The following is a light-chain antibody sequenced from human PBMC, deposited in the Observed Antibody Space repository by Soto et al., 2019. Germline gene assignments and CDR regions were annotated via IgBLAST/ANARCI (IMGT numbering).Light chain of an antibody. J-gene: IGKJ4*01. CDR1: QDIRSY. CDR2: AAS. Sequence: DIQLTQSPSFLSASVGDRVTITCRASQDIRSYLAWYQQKPGKAPKLLIYAASTLQSGVPSRFSGSGSGTEFTLTISSLQSEDFATYYCQQLNSYPLTFGGGTKVEIK. CDR3: QQLNSYPLT. V-gene: IGKV1-9*01.